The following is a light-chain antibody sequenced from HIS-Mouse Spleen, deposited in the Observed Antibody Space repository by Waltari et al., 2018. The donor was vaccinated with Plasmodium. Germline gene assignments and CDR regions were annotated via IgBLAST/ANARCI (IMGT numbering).Light chain of an antibody. Sequence: EIVMTPSPATLSVSPGERATLSCRASQSVSSNLAWYQQKPGQDPRLLIYGASTRATGIPARFSGSGSGTEFTLTISSLQSEDFAVYYCQQYNNWSFTFGP. CDR3: QQYNNWSFT. CDR2: GAS. CDR1: QSVSSN. V-gene: IGKV3-15*01. J-gene: IGKJ3*01.